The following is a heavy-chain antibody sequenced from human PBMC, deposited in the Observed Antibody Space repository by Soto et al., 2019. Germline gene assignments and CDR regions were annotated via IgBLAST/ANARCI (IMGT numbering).Heavy chain of an antibody. Sequence: PSETLSLTCAVYGGSFSGYYWSWIRQPPGKGLEWIGEINHSGSTNYNPSLKSRVTISVDTSKNQFSLKLSSVTAADTAVYYCASLSTIFGVYYMDVWGKGTTVPVSS. J-gene: IGHJ6*03. V-gene: IGHV4-34*01. CDR3: ASLSTIFGVYYMDV. CDR1: GGSFSGYY. D-gene: IGHD3-3*01. CDR2: INHSGST.